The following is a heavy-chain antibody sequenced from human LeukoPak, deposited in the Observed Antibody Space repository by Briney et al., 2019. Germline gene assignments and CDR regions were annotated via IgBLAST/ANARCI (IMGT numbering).Heavy chain of an antibody. CDR3: TRGSHRGYCTTSDCYTVDF. CDR1: RYTFTSYN. V-gene: IGHV1-8*01. J-gene: IGHJ4*02. Sequence: GASVKDSCKAARYTFTSYNINWVRQAPGQGLEWMGWMNPDSGNTGCAQKFQGRVTMTRNTSINTAYMELGGLTSDDTAIYFCTRGSHRGYCTTSDCYTVDFWGQGTLVSVSS. D-gene: IGHD2-8*01. CDR2: MNPDSGNT.